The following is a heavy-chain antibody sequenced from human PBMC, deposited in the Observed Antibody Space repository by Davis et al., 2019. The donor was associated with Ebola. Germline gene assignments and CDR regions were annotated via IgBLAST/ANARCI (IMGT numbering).Heavy chain of an antibody. J-gene: IGHJ4*02. CDR3: AGQWLQYTHFDY. Sequence: GESLKISCAASGFTFSSYAMHWVRQAPGKGLEWVSYISGYSSTISYADSVKGRFTISRDNAKNSLYLQMNSLRAEDTAVYYCAGQWLQYTHFDYWGQGTLVTVSS. CDR1: GFTFSSYA. V-gene: IGHV3-48*01. D-gene: IGHD3-22*01. CDR2: ISGYSSTI.